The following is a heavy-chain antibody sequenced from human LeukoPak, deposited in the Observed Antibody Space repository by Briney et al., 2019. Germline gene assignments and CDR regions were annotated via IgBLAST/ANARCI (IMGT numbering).Heavy chain of an antibody. CDR1: RLTFSRYA. D-gene: IGHD4-23*01. J-gene: IGHJ4*02. CDR3: AKDGGTVAAFDY. Sequence: GGSLRLSCAVSRLTFSRYAMSWVRQAPGKGLEWVSAISESGSGTYYADSVKGRFTISRDNSKNTLYLQMNSLRAEDTAVYYCAKDGGTVAAFDYWGQGTLVTVSS. CDR2: ISESGSGT. V-gene: IGHV3-23*01.